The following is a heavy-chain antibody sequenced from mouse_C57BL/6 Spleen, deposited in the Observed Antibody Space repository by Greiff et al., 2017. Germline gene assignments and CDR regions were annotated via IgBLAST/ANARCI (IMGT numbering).Heavy chain of an antibody. CDR3: AREVIYSWFAY. J-gene: IGHJ3*01. CDR1: GYSFTGYY. D-gene: IGHD2-1*01. V-gene: IGHV1-42*01. CDR2: INPSTGGT. Sequence: VQLQQSGPELVKPGASVKISCKASGYSFTGYYMNWVKQSPEKSLEWIGEINPSTGGTTYNQKFKAKATLTVDKSSSTAYMQLKSLTSEDSAVYYCAREVIYSWFAYWGQGTLVTVSA.